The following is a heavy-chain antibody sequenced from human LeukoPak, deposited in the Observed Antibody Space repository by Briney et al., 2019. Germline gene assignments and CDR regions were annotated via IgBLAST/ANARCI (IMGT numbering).Heavy chain of an antibody. Sequence: GASVKVSCKASGYTFTGYYMHWVRQAPGQGLEWMGWINPNSGGTNYAQKFQGRVTMTRDTSISTAYMELSRLRSDDTAMYYCASLVNIAAAGDDAFDIWGQGTMVTVSS. CDR1: GYTFTGYY. V-gene: IGHV1-2*02. CDR3: ASLVNIAAAGDDAFDI. CDR2: INPNSGGT. D-gene: IGHD6-13*01. J-gene: IGHJ3*02.